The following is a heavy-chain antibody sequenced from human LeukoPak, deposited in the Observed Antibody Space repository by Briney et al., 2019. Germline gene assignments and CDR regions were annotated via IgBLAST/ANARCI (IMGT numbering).Heavy chain of an antibody. D-gene: IGHD6-13*01. CDR3: AMGYSSSWASPAGGY. V-gene: IGHV4-31*03. CDR1: GGSISSGGYY. Sequence: SETLSLTCTVSGGSISSGGYYWSWIRQHPGKGLEWIGYICYSGSTYYNPSLKSRVTISVDTSKNQFSLKLSSVTAADTAVYYCAMGYSSSWASPAGGYWGQGTLVTVSS. J-gene: IGHJ4*02. CDR2: ICYSGST.